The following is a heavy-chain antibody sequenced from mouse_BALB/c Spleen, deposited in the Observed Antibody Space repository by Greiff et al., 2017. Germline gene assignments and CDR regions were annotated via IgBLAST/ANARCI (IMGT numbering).Heavy chain of an antibody. J-gene: IGHJ2*01. Sequence: QVTLNVSGPGILQPSQTLSLTCSFSGFSLSTSGMGVGWLRQPSGKGLEWLAHIWWDDVKRYNPALKSRLTISKDTSSSQVILKIASVDTADTATNYSARIGDQIYYGPYFDYWGQGTTLTVSS. CDR1: GFSLSTSGMG. CDR3: ARIGDQIYYGPYFDY. V-gene: IGHV8-8*01. CDR2: IWWDDVK. D-gene: IGHD2-1*01.